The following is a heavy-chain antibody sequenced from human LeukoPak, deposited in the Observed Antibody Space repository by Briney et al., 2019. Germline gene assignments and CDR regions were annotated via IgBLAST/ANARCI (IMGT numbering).Heavy chain of an antibody. D-gene: IGHD6-13*01. CDR1: GFTFSSYG. J-gene: IGHJ4*02. Sequence: GGSLRLSCAASGFTFSSYGMHWVRQAPGKGLEGVAVIWYDGSNKYYADSVKGRFTISRDNSKNTLYLQMNSLRAEDTAVYYCARDQSFGSWYVDYWGQGTLVTVSS. CDR2: IWYDGSNK. CDR3: ARDQSFGSWYVDY. V-gene: IGHV3-33*01.